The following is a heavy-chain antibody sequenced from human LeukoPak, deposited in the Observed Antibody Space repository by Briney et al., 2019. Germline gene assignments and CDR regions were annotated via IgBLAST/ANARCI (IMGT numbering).Heavy chain of an antibody. D-gene: IGHD3-10*01. CDR2: FDPEDGET. CDR3: ATWLGELNWFDP. J-gene: IGHJ5*02. CDR1: GHTLTELS. V-gene: IGHV1-24*01. Sequence: APVKVSCKVSGHTLTELSMHWVRQAPGKGLEWMGGFDPEDGETIYAQKFQGRVTMTEDTSTDTAYMELSSLRSEDTAVYYCATWLGELNWFDPWGQGTLVTVSS.